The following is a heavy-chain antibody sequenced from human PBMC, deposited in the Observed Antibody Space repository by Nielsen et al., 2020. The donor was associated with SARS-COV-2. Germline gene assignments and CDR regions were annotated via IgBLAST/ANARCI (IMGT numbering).Heavy chain of an antibody. CDR2: IKQDGSEK. J-gene: IGHJ4*02. D-gene: IGHD3-10*01. CDR1: GFTFSSYW. Sequence: GESLKISCAASGFTFSSYWMSWVRQAPGKGLEWVANIKQDGSEKYYVDSVKGRFTISRDNAKNSLYLQMNSLRAEGTAVYYCARDGHYYGSGSYYSETYFDYWGQGTLVTVSS. V-gene: IGHV3-7*01. CDR3: ARDGHYYGSGSYYSETYFDY.